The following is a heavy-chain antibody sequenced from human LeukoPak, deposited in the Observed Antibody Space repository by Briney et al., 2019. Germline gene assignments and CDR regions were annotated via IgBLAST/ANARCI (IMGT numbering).Heavy chain of an antibody. CDR1: GFTFRDYY. J-gene: IGHJ6*02. V-gene: IGHV3-11*01. Sequence: GGSLRLSCAASGFTFRDYYMSWIRQAPGKGREGVSYISSSGSTIYYADSVKGRFTISRDNAKNSLYLQMNSLRAEDTAVYYCARDGYYGSGETYYYYGMDVWGQGTTVTVSS. D-gene: IGHD3-10*01. CDR3: ARDGYYGSGETYYYYGMDV. CDR2: ISSSGSTI.